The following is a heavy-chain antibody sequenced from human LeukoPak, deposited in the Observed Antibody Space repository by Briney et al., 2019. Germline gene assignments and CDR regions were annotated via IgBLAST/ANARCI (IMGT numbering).Heavy chain of an antibody. D-gene: IGHD7-27*01. CDR2: INHSGST. CDR1: GGSFSGYY. CDR3: ARGRRLRNWGFSPQPFDY. J-gene: IGHJ4*02. V-gene: IGHV4-34*01. Sequence: SETLSLTCAVYGGSFSGYYWSQIRQPPGKGLEWIGEINHSGSTNYNPSLKSRVTISVDTSKNQISLKLSSVTAADTAVYYCARGRRLRNWGFSPQPFDYWGQGTLVTVSS.